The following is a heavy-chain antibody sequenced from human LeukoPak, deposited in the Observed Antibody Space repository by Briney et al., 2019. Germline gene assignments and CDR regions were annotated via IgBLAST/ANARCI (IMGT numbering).Heavy chain of an antibody. CDR3: AREREMATIRVDAFDI. V-gene: IGHV1-46*01. J-gene: IGHJ3*02. D-gene: IGHD5-24*01. CDR2: INPSGGST. CDR1: GYTFTSYY. Sequence: ASGKVSCKASGYTFTSYYMHWVRQAPGQGLEWMGIINPSGGSTSYAQKFQGRVTMTRDTSTSTVYMELSSLRSEDTAVYYCAREREMATIRVDAFDIWGQGTMVTVSS.